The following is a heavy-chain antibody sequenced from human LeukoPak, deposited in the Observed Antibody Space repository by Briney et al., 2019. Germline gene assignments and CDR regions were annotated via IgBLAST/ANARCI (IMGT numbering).Heavy chain of an antibody. Sequence: SETLSLTCTVSSGSISSYYWSWIRQHPGKGLEWIGYIYYSGSTYYNPSLKSRVTISVDTSKNQFSLKLSSVTAADTAVYYCARGRRNRWFDPWGQGTLVTVSS. J-gene: IGHJ5*02. V-gene: IGHV4-59*06. CDR3: ARGRRNRWFDP. D-gene: IGHD1-14*01. CDR1: SGSISSYY. CDR2: IYYSGST.